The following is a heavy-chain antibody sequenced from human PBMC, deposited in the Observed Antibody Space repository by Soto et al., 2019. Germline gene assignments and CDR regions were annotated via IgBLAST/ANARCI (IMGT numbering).Heavy chain of an antibody. D-gene: IGHD3-16*01. Sequence: EVQLVESGGDLVKPGGSLRLSCATSDFTFRNYWLNWVRQAPGKGLEWVANISTDGGTTNYVDSVKGRFTVSIDNVRNSVSPQMNSLRVEDTAVYCCFGGNGGPQWGQGTLVTVSS. J-gene: IGHJ4*02. V-gene: IGHV3-7*03. CDR3: FGGNGGPQ. CDR2: ISTDGGTT. CDR1: DFTFRNYW.